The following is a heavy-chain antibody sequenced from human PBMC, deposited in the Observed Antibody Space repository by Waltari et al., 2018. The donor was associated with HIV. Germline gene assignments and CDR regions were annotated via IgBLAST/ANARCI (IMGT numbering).Heavy chain of an antibody. J-gene: IGHJ3*02. CDR2: YNYRGRT. CDR1: GGSISSSSYY. V-gene: IGHV4-39*01. CDR3: ARHRYYDSRPRAFDI. D-gene: IGHD3-22*01. Sequence: QLQLQESGPGLVKPSETLSLTCTVSGGSISSSSYYWGWIRQPPGKGRGWIGRYNYRGRTYSNPPLKSRVTRAVDTSKNQFSRKLSSVTAADTAVYYCARHRYYDSRPRAFDIWGQGTMVTVSS.